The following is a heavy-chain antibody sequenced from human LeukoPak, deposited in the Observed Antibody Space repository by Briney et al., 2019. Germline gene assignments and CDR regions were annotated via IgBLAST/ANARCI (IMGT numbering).Heavy chain of an antibody. CDR1: GGTISGYA. V-gene: IGHV1-69*05. CDR3: ARDGIAAAGTNYYYYMDV. CDR2: IIPIFGTA. D-gene: IGHD6-13*01. J-gene: IGHJ6*03. Sequence: GASVKVSCKASGGTISGYAISWVRQAPGQGLECMGGIIPIFGTANYAQKFQGRVTITTDESTSTAYMELSSLKSEDTAVYYCARDGIAAAGTNYYYYMDVWGKGTTVTVSS.